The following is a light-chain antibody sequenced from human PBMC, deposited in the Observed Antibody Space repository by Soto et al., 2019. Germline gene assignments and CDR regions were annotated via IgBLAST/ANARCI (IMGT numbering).Light chain of an antibody. Sequence: EIVLTQSLAALSLSPGDTATLSCRASQSVSSYLAWYQQKPGQAPRLLIYDASNRATGIPARFSGSGSGTDFTLTIGSLEPEDFAVYYCQQRSNWPRTFGQGTKVEIK. CDR1: QSVSSY. CDR3: QQRSNWPRT. V-gene: IGKV3-11*01. CDR2: DAS. J-gene: IGKJ2*01.